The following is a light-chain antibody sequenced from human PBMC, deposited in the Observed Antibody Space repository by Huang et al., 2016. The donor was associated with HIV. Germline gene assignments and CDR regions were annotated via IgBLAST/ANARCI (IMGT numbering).Light chain of an antibody. CDR3: QQTSSVPLT. CDR1: QTISTF. CDR2: AAS. V-gene: IGKV1-39*01. J-gene: IGKJ4*01. Sequence: DIQMTQSPSSLSASVGDRISITCRASQTISTFLKWYQQKPRKAPKLLIYAASKLQSGVSSRFSGTVSGTLFTLTVTGLLPDDFATYFCQQTSSVPLTFGGGTKVEMK.